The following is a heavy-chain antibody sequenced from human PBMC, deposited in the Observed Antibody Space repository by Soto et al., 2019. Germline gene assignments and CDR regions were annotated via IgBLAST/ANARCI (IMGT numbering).Heavy chain of an antibody. D-gene: IGHD2-21*02. J-gene: IGHJ4*02. Sequence: QVQLQESGPGLVKPSQTLSLTCAVSGGSISSGGYYWSWIRQHPGKGLVWIGYIYYSGSTYYNPSLKSLVIVAVDTSKNQFSMKLCCVAAAATAVYCCGTSGDCFGTNPLLYGGQGTLVTVSS. CDR1: GGSISSGGYY. CDR3: GTSGDCFGTNPLLY. CDR2: IYYSGST. V-gene: IGHV4-31*01.